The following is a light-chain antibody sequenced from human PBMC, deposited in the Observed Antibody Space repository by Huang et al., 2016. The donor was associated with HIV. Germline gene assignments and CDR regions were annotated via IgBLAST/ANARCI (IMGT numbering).Light chain of an antibody. CDR2: GAF. Sequence: EIQMTQSPSSGSGSVGDRVTITCRATESISNWLVWYQQKPGKAPNLLIYGAFTLQSGVPSRFSGSGSGTEFTLTITSVQPEDFAIYYCQQSYIFPFTFGRGTRL. CDR3: QQSYIFPFT. CDR1: ESISNW. V-gene: IGKV1-12*01. J-gene: IGKJ5*01.